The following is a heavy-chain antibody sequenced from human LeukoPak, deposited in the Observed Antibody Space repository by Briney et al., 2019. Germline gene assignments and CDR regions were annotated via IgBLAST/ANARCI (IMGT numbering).Heavy chain of an antibody. J-gene: IGHJ6*03. CDR3: ARHAPHSSSSSYYYYYMDV. CDR2: INHSGST. D-gene: IGHD6-6*01. V-gene: IGHV4-34*01. CDR1: GGSFSGYY. Sequence: PSETLSLTCAVYGGSFSGYYWSWIRQPPGKGLEWIGEINHSGSTNYNPSLKSRVTISVDTSKNQFSLKLSSVTAADTAVYYCARHAPHSSSSSYYYYYMDVWGKGTTVTVSS.